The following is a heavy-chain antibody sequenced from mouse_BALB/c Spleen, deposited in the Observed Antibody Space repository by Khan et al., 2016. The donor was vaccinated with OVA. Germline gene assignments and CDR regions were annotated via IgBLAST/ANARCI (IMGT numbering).Heavy chain of an antibody. Sequence: QVQLKQSGAELAKPGASVKMSCKASGYTFTSYWMHWVKQRPGQGLEWIGYINPSTGYSEYNQKFKDKATLTADKSSSTAYMQLSSLTSDASAVYYCANHGSSSAWFAYWGQGTLGTVSA. CDR1: GYTFTSYW. V-gene: IGHV1-7*01. CDR3: ANHGSSSAWFAY. CDR2: INPSTGYS. J-gene: IGHJ3*01. D-gene: IGHD1-1*01.